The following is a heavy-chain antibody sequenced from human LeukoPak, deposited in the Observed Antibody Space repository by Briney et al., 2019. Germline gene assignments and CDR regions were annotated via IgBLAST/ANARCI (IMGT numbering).Heavy chain of an antibody. D-gene: IGHD5-24*01. V-gene: IGHV1-69*05. J-gene: IGHJ6*03. CDR1: GGTFSSYA. CDR3: ARGDGYKYYYYYMDV. Sequence: ASVKVSCKASGGTFSSYAISWVRQAPGQGLEWMGGIIPIFGTANYAQKFQGRVTITTDESTSTAYMELSSLRSEDTAVYYCARGDGYKYYYYYMDVWGKGTTVTVSS. CDR2: IIPIFGTA.